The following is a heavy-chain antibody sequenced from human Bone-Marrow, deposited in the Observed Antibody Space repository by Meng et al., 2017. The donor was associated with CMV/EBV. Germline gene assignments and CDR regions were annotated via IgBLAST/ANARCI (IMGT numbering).Heavy chain of an antibody. CDR2: IIPILGVA. J-gene: IGHJ4*02. Sequence: SVKVSYKASGGTFSSYAISWVRQAPGQGLEWMGGIIPILGVANYAQKFQGRVTITADKSTSTAYMELSSLRSEDTAVYYCARDRDDFWSGSLGDWGQGKLVNVSS. V-gene: IGHV1-69*10. D-gene: IGHD3-3*01. CDR1: GGTFSSYA. CDR3: ARDRDDFWSGSLGD.